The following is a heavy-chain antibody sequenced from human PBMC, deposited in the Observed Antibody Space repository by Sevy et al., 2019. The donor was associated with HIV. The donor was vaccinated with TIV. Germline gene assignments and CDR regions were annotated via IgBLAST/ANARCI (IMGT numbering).Heavy chain of an antibody. Sequence: GGSLRLSCAASGFTLSRYSMNWVRQAPGKGLEWVSSISSSSSYIYYADSVKGRFTISRDNAKNSLYLQMNSLRAEDTAVYYCARDYGGNSEVGDYWGQGTLVTVSS. V-gene: IGHV3-21*01. J-gene: IGHJ4*02. D-gene: IGHD4-17*01. CDR2: ISSSSSYI. CDR3: ARDYGGNSEVGDY. CDR1: GFTLSRYS.